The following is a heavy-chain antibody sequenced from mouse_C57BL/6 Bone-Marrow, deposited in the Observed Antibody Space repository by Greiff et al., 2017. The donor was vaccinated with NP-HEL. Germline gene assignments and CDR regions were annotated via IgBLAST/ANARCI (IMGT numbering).Heavy chain of an antibody. V-gene: IGHV1-64*01. CDR2: IHPNSGST. D-gene: IGHD2-3*01. J-gene: IGHJ4*01. CDR3: ARSYDGYYVNYAMDY. CDR1: GYTFTSYW. Sequence: QVQLQQPGAELVKPGASVKLSCKASGYTFTSYWMHWVKQRPGQGLEWIGMIHPNSGSTNYNEKFKSKATLTVDKSSSPAYMQLSSLTSEDSAVYYCARSYDGYYVNYAMDYWGQGTSVTVSS.